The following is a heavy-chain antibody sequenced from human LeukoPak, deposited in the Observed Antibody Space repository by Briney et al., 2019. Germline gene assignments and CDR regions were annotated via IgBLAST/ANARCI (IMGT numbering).Heavy chain of an antibody. CDR1: GYTFTGYY. CDR2: INPKSGGT. CDR3: ARAPYSSGWYLLTYYFDY. Sequence: GASVKVSCKASGYTFTGYYLHRVRQAPGQGLEWMGWINPKSGGTNYAQKFQGRVTMTRDTSISTAYMELSRLRSDDTAVYYCARAPYSSGWYLLTYYFDYWGQGTLVTVSS. J-gene: IGHJ4*02. V-gene: IGHV1-2*02. D-gene: IGHD6-19*01.